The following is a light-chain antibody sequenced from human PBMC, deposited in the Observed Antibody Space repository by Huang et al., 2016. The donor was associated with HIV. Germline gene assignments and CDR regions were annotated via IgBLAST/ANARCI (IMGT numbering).Light chain of an antibody. J-gene: IGKJ4*01. CDR2: GAS. Sequence: EVVLTQSPATLSLSPGERATLSCRASKIISSGYFAWYQQRPGPAPRLLIHGASTRAAGIPDRFSGSGSGTDFILTISRLESEDFALYYCQQYGVAPLTFGGGTRVEIK. CDR1: KIISSGY. CDR3: QQYGVAPLT. V-gene: IGKV3-20*01.